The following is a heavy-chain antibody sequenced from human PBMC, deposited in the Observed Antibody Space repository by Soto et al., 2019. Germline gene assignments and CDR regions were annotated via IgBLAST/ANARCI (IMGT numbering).Heavy chain of an antibody. Sequence: QVHLVQSGAEVKKPGASVKVSCKGSGYTFTCYGITWVRQAPGQGLEWMGWISAHNGNTDYAQRLQGRVTVTRDTSTSTAYMELRSLRSDDTAVYYCARGRYGDYWGQGALVTVSS. J-gene: IGHJ4*02. CDR1: GYTFTCYG. CDR2: ISAHNGNT. CDR3: ARGRYGDY. V-gene: IGHV1-18*01. D-gene: IGHD1-1*01.